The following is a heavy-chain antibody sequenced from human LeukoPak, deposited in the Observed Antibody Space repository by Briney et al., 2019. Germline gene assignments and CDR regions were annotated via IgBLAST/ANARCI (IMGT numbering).Heavy chain of an antibody. J-gene: IGHJ6*03. Sequence: PSETLSLTRTVSGGFINSYYWSWIRQPAGKGLEWIGRVYTSGITNYNPSLKSRITMSVDTSKNQFSLKLTSVTAADTAVYYCARHNGFDRGYYYYMDVWGKGTTVTVSS. CDR1: GGFINSYY. D-gene: IGHD3-9*01. CDR3: ARHNGFDRGYYYYMDV. V-gene: IGHV4-4*07. CDR2: VYTSGIT.